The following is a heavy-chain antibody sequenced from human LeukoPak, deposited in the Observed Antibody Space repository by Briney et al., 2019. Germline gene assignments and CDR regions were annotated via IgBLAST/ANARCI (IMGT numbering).Heavy chain of an antibody. J-gene: IGHJ4*02. CDR2: IYYSGST. D-gene: IGHD1-26*01. CDR1: GGSISSSSYY. CDR3: ARVWGEVGATNY. V-gene: IGHV4-39*07. Sequence: KSSETLSLTCTVSGGSISSSSYYWGWIRQPPGKGLEWIGSIYYSGSTYYNPSLKSRVTISVDTSKNQFSLKLSSVTAADTAVYYCARVWGEVGATNYWGQGTLVTVSS.